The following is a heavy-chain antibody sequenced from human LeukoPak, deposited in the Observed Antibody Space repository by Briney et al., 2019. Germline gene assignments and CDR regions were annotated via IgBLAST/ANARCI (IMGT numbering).Heavy chain of an antibody. CDR3: ARDPGSSYSSSWYDYYYMDV. Sequence: GASVKVSCKAFGYTFTGYYIHWVRQAPGQGLEWMGWINPNSGGTYYAQKFQGRVTMTRDTSISTAYMELSRLRSDDTAVYYCARDPGSSYSSSWYDYYYMDVWGKGTTVTISS. J-gene: IGHJ6*03. CDR1: GYTFTGYY. CDR2: INPNSGGT. V-gene: IGHV1-2*02. D-gene: IGHD6-13*01.